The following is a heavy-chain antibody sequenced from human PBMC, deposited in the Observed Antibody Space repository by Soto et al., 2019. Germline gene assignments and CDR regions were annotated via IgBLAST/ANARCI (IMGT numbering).Heavy chain of an antibody. CDR2: IIPIFGTP. Sequence: SVKLSCTSSGVTFSSYAISWVRQAPGQGLEWMGGIIPIFGTPYYAQKFQGRVTITADKSTSTVYMELSSLGSDDTAVYFCARGIECSGYCLDKRTWFSLWGQGNLVTGSS. CDR3: ARGIECSGYCLDKRTWFSL. J-gene: IGHJ5*02. CDR1: GVTFSSYA. D-gene: IGHD2-2*03. V-gene: IGHV1-69*06.